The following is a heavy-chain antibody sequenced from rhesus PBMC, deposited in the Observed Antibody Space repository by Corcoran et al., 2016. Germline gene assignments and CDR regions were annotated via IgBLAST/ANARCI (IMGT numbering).Heavy chain of an antibody. D-gene: IGHD1-20*01. CDR2: IYGSGSSP. J-gene: IGHJ4*01. V-gene: IGHV4-169*01. CDR3: ARRSWNNVDY. CDR1: GGPISSSY. Sequence: QLQLQESGPGLVKPSETLSVTCAVSGGPISSSYWSWIRQAPGKGLEWIGYIYGSGSSPNYNPSLKSRVTISKDTSKNQFSLKLSSVTAADTAVYYCARRSWNNVDYWGQGVLVTVSS.